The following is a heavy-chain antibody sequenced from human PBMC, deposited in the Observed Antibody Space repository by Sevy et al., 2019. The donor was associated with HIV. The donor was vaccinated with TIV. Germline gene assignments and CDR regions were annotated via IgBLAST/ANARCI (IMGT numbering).Heavy chain of an antibody. CDR2: MRSKAFAGTT. J-gene: IGHJ4*02. CDR1: GFTLGDYA. CDR3: IRSRLLGYTAMVPDY. Sequence: SLRLSCTTSGFTLGDYAMSWVRQAPGKGLEWVGFMRSKAFAGTTEYAASVKGSFTISTDDSKASAHLQMNSLRTEDTGVYYCIRSRLLGYTAMVPDYWGQGTLVTVSS. D-gene: IGHD5-18*01. V-gene: IGHV3-49*04.